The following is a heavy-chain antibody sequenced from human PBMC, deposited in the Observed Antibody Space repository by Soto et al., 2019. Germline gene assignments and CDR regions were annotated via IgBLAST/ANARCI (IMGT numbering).Heavy chain of an antibody. D-gene: IGHD3-3*01. CDR2: IVVGSGNT. Sequence: SVKVSCKASGFTFTSSAVQWVRQARGQRLEWIGWIVVGSGNTNYAQKFQERVTITRDMSTSTAYMELSSLRAEDTAVYYCAPRLTIFGILKLSTWFDPWGQGTLVTVSS. V-gene: IGHV1-58*01. J-gene: IGHJ5*02. CDR3: APRLTIFGILKLSTWFDP. CDR1: GFTFTSSA.